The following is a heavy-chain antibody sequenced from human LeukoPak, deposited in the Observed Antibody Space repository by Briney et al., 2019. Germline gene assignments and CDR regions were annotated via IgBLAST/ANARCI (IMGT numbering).Heavy chain of an antibody. V-gene: IGHV5-51*01. Sequence: GESLKISCKGSGYSFTSYWIGWVRQMPGKGLEWMGIIYPGDSDTRYSPSFQGQVTISADKSISTAYLQWSSLKASDTAMYYCARQDIVVVPADQNAYYYYGMDVWGQGTTVTASS. CDR3: ARQDIVVVPADQNAYYYYGMDV. CDR2: IYPGDSDT. J-gene: IGHJ6*02. D-gene: IGHD2-2*01. CDR1: GYSFTSYW.